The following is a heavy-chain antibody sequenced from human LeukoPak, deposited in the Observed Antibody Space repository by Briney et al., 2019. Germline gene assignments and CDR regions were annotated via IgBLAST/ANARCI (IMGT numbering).Heavy chain of an antibody. V-gene: IGHV1-46*01. CDR3: AKSDCWGFCEF. J-gene: IGHJ4*02. Sequence: ASVTVSCKASGYSFTRTHMHWVRQAPGPGLEWVGIIHISDGDTSYTQTFQGRVTMTSDTSTSTVYMELSSLRSADTAIYFCAKSDCWGFCEFWGQGTLITVSS. D-gene: IGHD3/OR15-3a*01. CDR1: GYSFTRTH. CDR2: IHISDGDT.